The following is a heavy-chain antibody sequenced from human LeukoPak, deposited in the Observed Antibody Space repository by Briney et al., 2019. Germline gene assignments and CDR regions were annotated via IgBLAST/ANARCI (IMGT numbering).Heavy chain of an antibody. J-gene: IGHJ5*02. D-gene: IGHD2-21*01. CDR3: AKPHFTAWSWFDP. CDR1: GFTFSDYY. Sequence: GGSLRLSCAASGFTFSDYYMSWIRQAPGKGLEWVSYISSSGSTIYYADSVKGRFTISRDNAKNSLYLQMNSLGAEDTAVYYCAKPHFTAWSWFDPWGQGTLVTVSS. CDR2: ISSSGSTI. V-gene: IGHV3-11*01.